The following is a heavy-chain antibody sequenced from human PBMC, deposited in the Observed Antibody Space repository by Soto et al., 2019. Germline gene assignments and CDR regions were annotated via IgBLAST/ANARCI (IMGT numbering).Heavy chain of an antibody. J-gene: IGHJ4*02. CDR2: IWYDGSNK. V-gene: IGHV3-33*01. CDR1: GFTFSSYG. Sequence: GGSLRLSCAASGFTFSSYGMHWVRQAPGKGLEWVAVIWYDGSNKYYADSVKGRFTISRDNSKNTLYLQMNSLRAEDTAVYYCARRGGDYYGSGSIADYWGQGTLVTVSS. CDR3: ARRGGDYYGSGSIADY. D-gene: IGHD3-10*01.